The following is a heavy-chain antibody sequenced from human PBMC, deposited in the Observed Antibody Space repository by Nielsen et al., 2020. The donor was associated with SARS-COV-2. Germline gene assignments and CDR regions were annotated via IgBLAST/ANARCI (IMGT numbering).Heavy chain of an antibody. CDR3: ARDLGSSYGMDV. Sequence: GGSLRLSCAASGFTFSDYYMSWIRQAPGKGLEWVSYISSSSSYTNYADSVKGRFTISRDNAKNSLYLQMNSLRAEDTAVYYCARDLGSSYGMDVWGQGTTVTVSS. V-gene: IGHV3-11*05. CDR1: GFTFSDYY. J-gene: IGHJ6*02. D-gene: IGHD2-2*01. CDR2: ISSSSSYT.